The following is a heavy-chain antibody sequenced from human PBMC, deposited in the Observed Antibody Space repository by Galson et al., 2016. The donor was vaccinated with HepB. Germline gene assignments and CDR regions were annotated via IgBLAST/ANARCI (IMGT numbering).Heavy chain of an antibody. V-gene: IGHV3-53*01. Sequence: SLRLSCAASGFIVSSNDMSWVRQAPGKGLQWVSVIFSGGSTCYADSVKGRFSISRDNSKNTLYLQMNSLRDEDTAVYYCAKDHGNRWLNNWFDPWGQGTLVTVSS. CDR3: AKDHGNRWLNNWFDP. D-gene: IGHD6-19*01. CDR2: IFSGGST. J-gene: IGHJ5*02. CDR1: GFIVSSND.